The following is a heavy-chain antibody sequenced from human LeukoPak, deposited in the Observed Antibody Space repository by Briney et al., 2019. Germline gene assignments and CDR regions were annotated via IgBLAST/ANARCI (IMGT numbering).Heavy chain of an antibody. CDR3: ARDYDYSLDY. J-gene: IGHJ4*02. D-gene: IGHD4/OR15-4a*01. CDR1: GLTLGNYW. CDR2: INLDGGDK. V-gene: IGHV3-7*01. Sequence: GWSLRLSFASSGLTLGNYWMSGVRQARCKGRDGVANINLDGGDKSYVGSVKGRFTISRDNAKNSLYLQMKSLGAEDTAVYYCARDYDYSLDYWGQGTLVTVSS.